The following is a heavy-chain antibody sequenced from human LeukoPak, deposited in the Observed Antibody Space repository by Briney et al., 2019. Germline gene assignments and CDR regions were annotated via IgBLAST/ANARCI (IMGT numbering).Heavy chain of an antibody. D-gene: IGHD3-10*01. CDR2: MNPNSGNT. CDR1: GYTFTSYD. J-gene: IGHJ6*02. CDR3: ARVIWFGELYAPLYYGMDV. V-gene: IGHV1-8*01. Sequence: ASVKVSCKASGYTFTSYDINWVRQATGQGLEWMGWMNPNSGNTGYAQKFQGRVTMTRNTSISTAYMELSSLRSEDTAVYYCARVIWFGELYAPLYYGMDVWGQGTTVTVSS.